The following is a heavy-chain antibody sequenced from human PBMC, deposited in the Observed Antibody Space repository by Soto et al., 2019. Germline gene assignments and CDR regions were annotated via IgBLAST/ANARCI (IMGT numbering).Heavy chain of an antibody. CDR2: ISGSGGST. V-gene: IGHV3-23*01. D-gene: IGHD5-18*01. Sequence: GGSLRLSCAASGFTFSSYAMSWVRQAPGKGLEWVSAISGSGGSTYYADSVKGRFAISRDNSKNTLYLQMNSLRAEDTAVYYCAKDPRADTAGYWGQGTLVTVSS. CDR1: GFTFSSYA. CDR3: AKDPRADTAGY. J-gene: IGHJ4*02.